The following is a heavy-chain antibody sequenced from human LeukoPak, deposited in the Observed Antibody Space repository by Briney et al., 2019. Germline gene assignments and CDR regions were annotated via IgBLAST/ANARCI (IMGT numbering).Heavy chain of an antibody. Sequence: AVKVSCKASVGTFSSYAISWVRQAPGQGLEWMGGIIPILGTANYAQKFQGRVTITADESTSTAYMELSSLRSEDTAVYYCASRSTYYDFWSGYWPDYWGQGTLVTVSS. J-gene: IGHJ4*02. V-gene: IGHV1-69*13. D-gene: IGHD3-3*01. CDR2: IIPILGTA. CDR3: ASRSTYYDFWSGYWPDY. CDR1: VGTFSSYA.